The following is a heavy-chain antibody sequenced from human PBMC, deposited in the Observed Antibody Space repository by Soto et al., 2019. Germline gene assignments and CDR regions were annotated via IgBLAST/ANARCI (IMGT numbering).Heavy chain of an antibody. J-gene: IGHJ3*02. D-gene: IGHD3-22*01. CDR3: AKGASSSSPDYYDSSGYPSDAFDI. CDR2: ISYDGSNK. Sequence: GSLRLSCAASGFTFSSYGMHWVRQAPGKGLEWVAVISYDGSNKYYADSVKGRFTISRDNSKNTLYLQMNSLRAEDTAVYYCAKGASSSSPDYYDSSGYPSDAFDIWGQGTMVTVSS. CDR1: GFTFSSYG. V-gene: IGHV3-30*18.